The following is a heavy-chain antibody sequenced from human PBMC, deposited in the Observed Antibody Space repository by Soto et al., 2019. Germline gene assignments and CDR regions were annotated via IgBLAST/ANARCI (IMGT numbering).Heavy chain of an antibody. J-gene: IGHJ4*02. V-gene: IGHV4-59*01. CDR2: IYDSGSP. CDR1: GGSISIYY. CDR3: ARGVGSSPPRY. D-gene: IGHD3-9*01. Sequence: SETLSLTCTISGGSISIYYWSWIRQSPGQGLEWIGYIYDSGSPYYNPSLKTRVTISADTSKNQISLKLTSATAADTAVYFCARGVGSSPPRYWGRGTLVTVSS.